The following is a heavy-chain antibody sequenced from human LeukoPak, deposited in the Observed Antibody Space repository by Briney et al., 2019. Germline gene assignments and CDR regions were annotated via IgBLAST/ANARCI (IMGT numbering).Heavy chain of an antibody. CDR3: ARANYCSSTSCYNYYYYGMDV. V-gene: IGHV1-18*01. CDR2: ISAYNGNT. J-gene: IGHJ6*02. Sequence: ASVKVSCKASGYTFTSYGISWVRQAPGQGLEWMGWISAYNGNTNYAQKLQGRVTMTTDTSTSTAYMEQRSLRSDDTAVYYCARANYCSSTSCYNYYYYGMDVWGQGTTVTVSS. D-gene: IGHD2-2*02. CDR1: GYTFTSYG.